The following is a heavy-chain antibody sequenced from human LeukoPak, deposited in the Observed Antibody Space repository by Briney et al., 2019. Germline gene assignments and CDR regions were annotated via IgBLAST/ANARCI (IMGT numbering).Heavy chain of an antibody. CDR1: GGSISSSSYY. D-gene: IGHD6-19*01. V-gene: IGHV4-39*07. CDR3: ARDDNSGWTDY. CDR2: INHSGST. Sequence: KASETLSLTCTVSGGSISSSSYYWSWIRQPPGKGLEWIREINHSGSTNYNPSLKSRVTISVDTSKNQFSLKLSSVTAADTAVYYCARDDNSGWTDYWGQGTLVTVSS. J-gene: IGHJ4*02.